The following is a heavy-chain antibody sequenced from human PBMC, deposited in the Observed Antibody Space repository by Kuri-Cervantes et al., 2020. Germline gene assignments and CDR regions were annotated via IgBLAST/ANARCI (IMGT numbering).Heavy chain of an antibody. CDR2: IIPILGIA. J-gene: IGHJ6*02. V-gene: IGHV1-69*02. CDR3: ATTYYYGSGSKRIMKNYGMDV. Sequence: SVKVSCKGSGYTLSDHFMHWVRQAPGQGLEWVGRIIPILGIANYAQKFQGRVTITADKSTSTAYMELSSLRSEDTAVYYCATTYYYGSGSKRIMKNYGMDVWGQGTTVTVSS. D-gene: IGHD3-10*01. CDR1: GYTLSDHF.